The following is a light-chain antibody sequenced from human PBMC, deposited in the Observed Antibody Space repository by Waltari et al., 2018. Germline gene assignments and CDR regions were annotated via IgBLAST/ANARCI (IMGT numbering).Light chain of an antibody. V-gene: IGLV3-9*01. CDR3: QVWDSSTAV. CDR1: NIGGKN. CDR2: RDN. J-gene: IGLJ7*01. Sequence: SYDLTQPPSVSVALGQTARITCGGNNIGGKNEHGYQQKPGQAPLLVIYRDNNRPSRIPERFSGSNSENTATLTISRAQAADEADYYCQVWDSSTAVFGGGTQLTVL.